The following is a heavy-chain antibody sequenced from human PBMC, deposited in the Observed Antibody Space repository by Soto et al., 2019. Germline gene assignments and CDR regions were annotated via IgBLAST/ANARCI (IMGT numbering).Heavy chain of an antibody. D-gene: IGHD6-13*01. CDR1: GGSISSYY. Sequence: PSETLSLTCTVSGGSISSYYWSWIRQPPGKGLEWIGYIYYSGSTNYNPSLKSRVTISVDTSKNQFSLKLSSVTAADTAVYYCARATGSSWYNYWGQGTLVTVSS. CDR2: IYYSGST. CDR3: ARATGSSWYNY. J-gene: IGHJ4*02. V-gene: IGHV4-59*01.